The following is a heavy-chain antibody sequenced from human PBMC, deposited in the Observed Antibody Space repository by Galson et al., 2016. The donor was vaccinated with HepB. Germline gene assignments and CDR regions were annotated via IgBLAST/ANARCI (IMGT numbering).Heavy chain of an antibody. CDR3: AVYSFPIAAAGPARSLQH. J-gene: IGHJ1*01. CDR2: INSDGSST. V-gene: IGHV3-74*01. Sequence: SLRLSCAASGFTLSSSWMHWVRQAPGKGLVWVSRINSDGSSTNYADSVKGRFTISRDNAKNTLYLQMNSLRAEDTAVYYCAVYSFPIAAAGPARSLQHWGQGTLVTFSS. CDR1: GFTLSSSW. D-gene: IGHD6-13*01.